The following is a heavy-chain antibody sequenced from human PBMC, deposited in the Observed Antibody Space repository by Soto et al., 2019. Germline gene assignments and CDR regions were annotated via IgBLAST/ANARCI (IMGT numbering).Heavy chain of an antibody. CDR2: IYYSGST. Sequence: QLHLRESGPGLVKPSETLSLTCTVSGGSITSSSYYWGWIRQPPGKGLEWIGSIYYSGSTYYNPSLKSRFTIXVDTSKNQFSLKLSSVTAADTAVYYCATQEVGGTYVYTFDPWGQGALVTVSS. D-gene: IGHD1-26*01. V-gene: IGHV4-39*01. J-gene: IGHJ5*02. CDR3: ATQEVGGTYVYTFDP. CDR1: GGSITSSSYY.